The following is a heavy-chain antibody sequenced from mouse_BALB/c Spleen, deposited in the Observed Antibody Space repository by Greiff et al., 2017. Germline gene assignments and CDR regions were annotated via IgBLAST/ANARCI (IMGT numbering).Heavy chain of an antibody. D-gene: IGHD1-2*01. CDR3: ARRDYGYDYAMDY. V-gene: IGHV5-6*01. J-gene: IGHJ4*01. CDR1: GFTFSSYG. Sequence: EVHLVESGGDLVKPGGSLKLSCAASGFTFSSYGMSWVRQTPDKRLEWVATISSGGSYTYYPDSVKGRFTISRDNAKNTLYLQMSSLKSEDTAMYYCARRDYGYDYAMDYWGQGTSVTVSS. CDR2: ISSGGSYT.